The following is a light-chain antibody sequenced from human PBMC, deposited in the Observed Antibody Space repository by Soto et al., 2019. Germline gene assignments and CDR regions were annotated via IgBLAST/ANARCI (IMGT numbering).Light chain of an antibody. CDR1: TGAVTSGHY. V-gene: IGLV7-43*01. Sequence: QAVVTQEPSLTVSPGGTVTLTCASSTGAVTSGHYANWLQQKPGQAPRALIYSTDTKHSWTPARFSCSLLGGKAALTLSGVRPEDEADYYCLLYYGGAVIFGGGTQLTVL. J-gene: IGLJ2*01. CDR3: LLYYGGAVI. CDR2: STD.